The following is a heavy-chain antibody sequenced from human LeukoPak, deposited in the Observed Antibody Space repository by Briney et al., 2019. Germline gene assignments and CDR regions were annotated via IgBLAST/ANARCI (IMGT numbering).Heavy chain of an antibody. CDR2: ISYTGTYI. V-gene: IGHV3-21*01. J-gene: IGHJ4*02. D-gene: IGHD3-10*01. Sequence: GGSLRLSCAASAFSISAYNMNWVRQAPGKGLEWVSSISYTGTYIYYADSVKGRFTISRDNAQNSLYLQMNSLRAEDTTVYYCAPYWYGSGTSLGYWGQGTLVTVSS. CDR1: AFSISAYN. CDR3: APYWYGSGTSLGY.